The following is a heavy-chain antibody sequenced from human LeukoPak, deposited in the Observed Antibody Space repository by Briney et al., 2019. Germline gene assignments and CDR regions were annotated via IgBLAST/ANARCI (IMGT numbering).Heavy chain of an antibody. CDR3: AKGPTDYYYYYMDV. CDR2: MNPNSGNT. V-gene: IGHV1-8*03. J-gene: IGHJ6*03. Sequence: ASVKVFWKAFGYTFTSYDINWVRQATGQGLEWMGWMNPNSGNTGYAQKFQGRVTITRNTSISTAYMKLSSLRSEDTAVYYCAKGPTDYYYYYMDVWGKGTTVTISS. CDR1: GYTFTSYD.